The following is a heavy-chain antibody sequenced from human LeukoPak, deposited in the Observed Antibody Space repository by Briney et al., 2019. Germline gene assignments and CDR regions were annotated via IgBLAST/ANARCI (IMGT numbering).Heavy chain of an antibody. CDR3: ARGGGTAIAANRDGFDI. J-gene: IGHJ3*02. Sequence: PGGSLRLSCAASGFTFSSYSMNWVRQAPGKGLEWVSYISSSSSTIYYADSVKGRFTISRDNAKNSLYLQVNSLRAEDTAVYYCARGGGTAIAANRDGFDIWGQGTMVTVSS. V-gene: IGHV3-48*01. D-gene: IGHD2-15*01. CDR2: ISSSSSTI. CDR1: GFTFSSYS.